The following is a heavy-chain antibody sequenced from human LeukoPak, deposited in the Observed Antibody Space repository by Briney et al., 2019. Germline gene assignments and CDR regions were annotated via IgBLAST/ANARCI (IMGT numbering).Heavy chain of an antibody. D-gene: IGHD6-6*01. CDR1: GFTFSSYA. V-gene: IGHV3-23*01. CDR2: ISGSGGSR. Sequence: GGSLRLSCAASGFTFSSYAMSWVRQAPGKGLEWGSGISGSGGSRYYADSMKGRFTISRDNSKNTLYVQMNSLRAEDTAVYYCARSRGSSAPEYWGQGTLVTVSS. CDR3: ARSRGSSAPEY. J-gene: IGHJ4*02.